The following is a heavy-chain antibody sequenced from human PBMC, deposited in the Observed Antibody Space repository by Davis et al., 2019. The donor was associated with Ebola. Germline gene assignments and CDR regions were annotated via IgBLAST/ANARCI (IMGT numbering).Heavy chain of an antibody. CDR2: INPNSGGT. V-gene: IGHV1-2*04. Sequence: ASVKVSCKASGYTFTGYYMHWVRQAPGQGLEWMGWINPNSGGTNYAQKFQGWVSMTRDTSISTAYMELSSLRSEDTAVYYCARGPSWSGYSYYFDYWGQGTLVTVSS. D-gene: IGHD3-3*01. J-gene: IGHJ4*02. CDR3: ARGPSWSGYSYYFDY. CDR1: GYTFTGYY.